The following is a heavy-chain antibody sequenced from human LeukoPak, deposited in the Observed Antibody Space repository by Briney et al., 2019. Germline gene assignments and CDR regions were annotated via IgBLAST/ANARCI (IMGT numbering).Heavy chain of an antibody. CDR3: AKDLRITIFGVVKLGPKGTVFDY. CDR2: ISGSGGST. J-gene: IGHJ4*02. D-gene: IGHD3-3*01. V-gene: IGHV3-23*01. CDR1: GFTFSSYA. Sequence: GGSLRLSCAASGFTFSSYAMSWVRQAPGKGLEWVSAISGSGGSTYCADSVKGRFTISRDNSKNTPYLQMNSLRAEDTAVYYCAKDLRITIFGVVKLGPKGTVFDYWGQGTLVTVSS.